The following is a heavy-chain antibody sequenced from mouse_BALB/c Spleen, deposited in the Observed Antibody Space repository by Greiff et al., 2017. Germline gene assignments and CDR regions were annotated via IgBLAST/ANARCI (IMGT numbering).Heavy chain of an antibody. J-gene: IGHJ4*01. D-gene: IGHD3-1*01. CDR1: GFTFSDYY. Sequence: DVMLVESGGGLVKPGGSLKLSCAASGFTFSDYYMYWVRQTPEKRLEWVGTISDGGSYTYYPDSVKGRFTITRDNAKNNLYLQMSSLTSEDTAMYYCARAGSSSPYAMDYWGQGTSVTVSS. V-gene: IGHV5-4*02. CDR3: ARAGSSSPYAMDY. CDR2: ISDGGSYT.